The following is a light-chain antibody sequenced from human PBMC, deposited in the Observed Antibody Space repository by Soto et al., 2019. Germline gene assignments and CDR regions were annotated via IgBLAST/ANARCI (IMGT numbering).Light chain of an antibody. Sequence: QSALTQPPSASGSPGQSVTISCTGTSSDVGGYNYVSWYQQHPGKAPKLMIYEVSKRPSGVPDRFSGSKSGNTASLTVSGLQAEDEAAYYCRSYAGSNNVGVFGGGTKLTVL. CDR2: EVS. V-gene: IGLV2-8*01. J-gene: IGLJ2*01. CDR1: SSDVGGYNY. CDR3: RSYAGSNNVGV.